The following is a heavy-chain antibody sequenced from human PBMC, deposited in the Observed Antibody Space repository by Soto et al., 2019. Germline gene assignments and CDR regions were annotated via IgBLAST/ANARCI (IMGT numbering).Heavy chain of an antibody. CDR3: ARQQRQLLSLEGAFDI. Sequence: QVQLQESGPGLVKPSETLSLTCTVSGGSISSYYWSWIRQPPGKGLEWIGYIYYSGSTNYNPSLKSRVTISVDTSKNQFSLKLSSVTAADTAVYYCARQQRQLLSLEGAFDIWGQGTMVTVSS. V-gene: IGHV4-59*08. CDR2: IYYSGST. J-gene: IGHJ3*02. CDR1: GGSISSYY. D-gene: IGHD2-2*01.